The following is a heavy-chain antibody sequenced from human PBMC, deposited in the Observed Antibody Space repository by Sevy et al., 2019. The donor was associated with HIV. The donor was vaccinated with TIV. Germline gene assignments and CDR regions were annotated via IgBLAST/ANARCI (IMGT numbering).Heavy chain of an antibody. CDR1: NGSISDYY. Sequence: SESLSLTCTVSNGSISDYYWSWIRQPPGKGLEWIGYIYYTGSTNYNASLKSRVTISIDTSKSQFSLKLSSVTAADTAVYFCARREDNWFDPWGQGTLVTVSS. J-gene: IGHJ5*02. D-gene: IGHD1-26*01. CDR2: IYYTGST. V-gene: IGHV4-59*01. CDR3: ARREDNWFDP.